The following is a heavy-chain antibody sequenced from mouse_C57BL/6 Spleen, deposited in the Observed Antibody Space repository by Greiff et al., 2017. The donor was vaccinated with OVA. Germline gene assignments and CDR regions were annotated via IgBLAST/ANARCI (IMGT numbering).Heavy chain of an antibody. CDR3: ARRNDYLFAY. CDR1: GYTFTSYW. V-gene: IGHV1-64*01. D-gene: IGHD2-4*01. J-gene: IGHJ3*01. Sequence: VQLQQPGAELVKPGASVKLSCKASGYTFTSYWMHWVKQRPGHGLEWIGMIHPNSGSTNYNEKFKSKATLTVDKSSSTAYMQLSSLTSEDSAVYYGARRNDYLFAYWGQGTLVTVSA. CDR2: IHPNSGST.